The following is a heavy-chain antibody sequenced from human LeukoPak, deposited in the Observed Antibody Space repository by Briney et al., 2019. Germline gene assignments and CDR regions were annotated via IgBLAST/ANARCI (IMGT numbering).Heavy chain of an antibody. D-gene: IGHD4-23*01. V-gene: IGHV4-59*08. CDR2: VYYKGTN. CDR1: GGSLTNYY. J-gene: IGHJ4*02. CDR3: ARSCALKWKLPGQFDY. Sequence: WESLTLTCTVSGGSLTNYYWNWLRQSPGKALEWIGFVYYKGTNKYNPSLRIRVSMSVDMSRNQFSLSLASVTAADTAVYYCARSCALKWKLPGQFDYWGQGRLVTVSS.